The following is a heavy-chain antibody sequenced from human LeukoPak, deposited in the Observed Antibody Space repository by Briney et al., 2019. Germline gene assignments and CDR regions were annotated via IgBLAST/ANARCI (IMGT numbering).Heavy chain of an antibody. CDR1: GGSISSGGYY. CDR3: ARHDLYYDYVWGSYRLNWFDP. Sequence: SQTLSLTCTVSGGSISSGGYYWSWIRQHPGKGLEWIGYIYYSGSTYYNPSLKSRVTISVDTSKNQFSLKLSSVTAADTAVYYCARHDLYYDYVWGSYRLNWFDPWGQGTLATVSS. CDR2: IYYSGST. J-gene: IGHJ5*02. V-gene: IGHV4-31*03. D-gene: IGHD3-16*02.